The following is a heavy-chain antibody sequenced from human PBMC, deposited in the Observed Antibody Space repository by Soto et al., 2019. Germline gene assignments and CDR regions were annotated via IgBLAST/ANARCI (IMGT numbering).Heavy chain of an antibody. CDR3: ARDTTQFYYYYGMDV. CDR2: IIPIFGTA. V-gene: IGHV1-69*13. CDR1: GGTFSSYA. Sequence: SVKVSCKASGGTFSSYAISWVRQAPGQGLEWMGGIIPIFGTANYAQKFQGRVTITADESTSTAYMELSSLRSEDTAVYYCARDTTQFYYYYGMDVWGQGTTVTVSS. D-gene: IGHD1-1*01. J-gene: IGHJ6*02.